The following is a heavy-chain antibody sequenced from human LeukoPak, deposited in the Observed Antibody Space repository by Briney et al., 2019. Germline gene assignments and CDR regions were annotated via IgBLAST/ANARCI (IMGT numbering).Heavy chain of an antibody. CDR3: ARHQGQYYYGSGSTYYYGMDV. Sequence: GESLKISCKGSGYSFTSYWIGWVRQMPGKCLEWMGRIDPSDSYTNYSPSFQGHVTISADKSISTAYLQWSSPKASDTAMYYCARHQGQYYYGSGSTYYYGMDVWGQGTTVTVSS. J-gene: IGHJ6*02. V-gene: IGHV5-10-1*01. D-gene: IGHD3-10*01. CDR1: GYSFTSYW. CDR2: IDPSDSYT.